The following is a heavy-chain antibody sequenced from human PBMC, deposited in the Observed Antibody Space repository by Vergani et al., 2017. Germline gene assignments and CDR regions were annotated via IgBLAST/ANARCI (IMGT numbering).Heavy chain of an antibody. Sequence: VQLVESGGGLVKPGGSLRLSCAASGFTFSDFSMSWVRQAPGKGLEWVAFIGSSGPYINYADSVKGRFIIFRDNTNNSLFLQLRSLRAEDAAVYYCARDCTSGGCPENYGMDVWGQGATGTVSS. V-gene: IGHV3-21*06. J-gene: IGHJ6*02. D-gene: IGHD2-8*01. CDR1: GFTFSDFS. CDR3: ARDCTSGGCPENYGMDV. CDR2: IGSSGPYI.